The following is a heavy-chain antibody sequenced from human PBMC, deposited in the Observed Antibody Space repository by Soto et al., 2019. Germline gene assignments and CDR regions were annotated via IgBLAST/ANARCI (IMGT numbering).Heavy chain of an antibody. D-gene: IGHD3-10*01. CDR3: ARHVAGVEYGSGSYYFDY. CDR1: GYSFTSYW. J-gene: IGHJ4*02. V-gene: IGHV5-10-1*01. CDR2: IDPSDSYT. Sequence: GESLKISCKGSGYSFTSYWISWVRQMPGKGLEWMGRIDPSDSYTNYSPSFQGHVTISADKSISTAYLQWSSLKASDTAMYYCARHVAGVEYGSGSYYFDYWGQGTLVTVSS.